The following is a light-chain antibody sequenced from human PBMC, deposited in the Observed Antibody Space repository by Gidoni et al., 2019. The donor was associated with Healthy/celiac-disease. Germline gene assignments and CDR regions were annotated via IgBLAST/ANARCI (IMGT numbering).Light chain of an antibody. CDR2: AAS. V-gene: IGKV1-27*01. CDR3: QKYNSAPMCS. J-gene: IGKJ2*04. CDR1: QCISNY. Sequence: DIQMTQSPPSLSASVGDRVTITCRASQCISNYLACYQQKTGKVPKLLIYAASTLQSGVPTQFSGSGAATDFTLTISSLQPEDVATYYCQKYNSAPMCSFGQGTKLEIK.